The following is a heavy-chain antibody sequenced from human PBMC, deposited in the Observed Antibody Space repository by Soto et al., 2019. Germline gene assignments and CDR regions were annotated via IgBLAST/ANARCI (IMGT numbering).Heavy chain of an antibody. D-gene: IGHD3-22*01. V-gene: IGHV1-2*04. Sequence: GASVKVSCKASGYTFTGYYMHWVRQAPGQGLEWMGWINPNSGGTNYAQKFQGWVTMTRDTSISTAYMELSRLRSDDTAVYYCARGNYDSSGYPSLGFDQALSGMDVWGQGTTVTVSS. CDR3: ARGNYDSSGYPSLGFDQALSGMDV. CDR2: INPNSGGT. J-gene: IGHJ6*02. CDR1: GYTFTGYY.